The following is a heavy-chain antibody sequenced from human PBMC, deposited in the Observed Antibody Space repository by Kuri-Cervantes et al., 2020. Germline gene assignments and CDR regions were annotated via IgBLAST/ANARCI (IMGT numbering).Heavy chain of an antibody. CDR3: ARDVEQQLVPNWFDP. V-gene: IGHV3-30-3*01. CDR2: ISSDGNNK. D-gene: IGHD6-13*01. Sequence: LSLTCAASGFIFSNYVIHWVRQAPGKRPEWVAVISSDGNNKYYADSVKGRFTISRDNSKNRLYLQMNSLRKEDTGIYYCARDVEQQLVPNWFDPWGQGTLVTVSS. CDR1: GFIFSNYV. J-gene: IGHJ5*02.